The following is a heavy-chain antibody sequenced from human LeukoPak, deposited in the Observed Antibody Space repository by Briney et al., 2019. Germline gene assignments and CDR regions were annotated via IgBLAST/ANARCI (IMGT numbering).Heavy chain of an antibody. CDR2: ISGSGGST. J-gene: IGHJ4*02. D-gene: IGHD3-22*01. CDR3: AKEVDSSGYYPRDLDY. V-gene: IGHV3-23*01. Sequence: GRSLRLSCAASGFTFSSYAMSWVRQAPGKGLEWVSAISGSGGSTYYAASVKGRFTISRDNSKNTLYLQMNSLRAEDTAVYYCAKEVDSSGYYPRDLDYWGQGTLVTVSS. CDR1: GFTFSSYA.